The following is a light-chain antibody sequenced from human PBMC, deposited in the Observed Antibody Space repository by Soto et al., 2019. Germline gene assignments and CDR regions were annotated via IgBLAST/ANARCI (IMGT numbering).Light chain of an antibody. CDR1: QTISSW. CDR2: KAS. J-gene: IGKJ1*01. V-gene: IGKV1-5*03. Sequence: DIQLTPSPSTLSVSVGDRVTITCRASQTISSWLAWYQQKPGKAPKLLIYKASTLKSGAPSRFSGSGSGTEFTLTISSLQPDDFATYYCQRYNSYSEAFGQGTKVDIK. CDR3: QRYNSYSEA.